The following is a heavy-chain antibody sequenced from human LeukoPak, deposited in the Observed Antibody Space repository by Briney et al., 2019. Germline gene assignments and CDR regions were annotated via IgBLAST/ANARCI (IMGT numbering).Heavy chain of an antibody. J-gene: IGHJ4*02. Sequence: GGSLRLSCAASGFTFSSYAINWVRQAPGKGLEWVAVISYDGSNKYYADSVKGRFTISRDNSKNTLYLQMNSLRAEDTAVYYCAKGRAYYYGSGSPPGGNDYWGQGTLVTVSS. V-gene: IGHV3-30*18. CDR1: GFTFSSYA. CDR3: AKGRAYYYGSGSPPGGNDY. D-gene: IGHD3-10*01. CDR2: ISYDGSNK.